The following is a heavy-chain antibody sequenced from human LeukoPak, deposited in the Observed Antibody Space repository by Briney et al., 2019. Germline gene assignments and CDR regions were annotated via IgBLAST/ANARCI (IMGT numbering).Heavy chain of an antibody. V-gene: IGHV4-59*01. Sequence: SETLSLTCTVSVGSISSYYWSWIRQPPAKGLEWIGYIYYSGSTNYNPSLKSRVTISVDTSKNQFSLKPSSVTAADTAVYYCARAWDENYYYYMDVWGKGTTVTISS. CDR3: ARAWDENYYYYMDV. D-gene: IGHD1-26*01. CDR2: IYYSGST. CDR1: VGSISSYY. J-gene: IGHJ6*03.